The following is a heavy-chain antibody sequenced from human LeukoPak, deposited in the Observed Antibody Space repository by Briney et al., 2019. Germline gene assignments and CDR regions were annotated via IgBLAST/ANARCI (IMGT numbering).Heavy chain of an antibody. CDR1: GFTFSSSS. D-gene: IGHD3-10*01. V-gene: IGHV3-48*01. CDR2: IRGSSNTI. CDR3: ARDLWDYFGSGTYYCYAMDV. J-gene: IGHJ6*02. Sequence: GGSLRLSCVASGFTFSSSSMNWVRQAPGKGLEWVSYIRGSSNTIYYADSVKGRFTISRDNAKNSLYLQMNSLRAEDTAVYYCARDLWDYFGSGTYYCYAMDVWGQGTTVTVSS.